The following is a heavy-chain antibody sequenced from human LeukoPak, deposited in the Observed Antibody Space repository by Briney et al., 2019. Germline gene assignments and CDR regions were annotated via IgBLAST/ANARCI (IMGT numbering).Heavy chain of an antibody. J-gene: IGHJ4*02. CDR2: INPNSGDT. Sequence: ASVKVSCKAFGYTFSDYFMHWVRQAPGQGLEWMGWINPNSGDTNYAQKFQGWVTMTRDTSISTVYMELNRLRSDDTAIYYCARSEGKSDYNAGFLDYWGQGTLVTVSS. CDR3: ARSEGKSDYNAGFLDY. D-gene: IGHD4-11*01. V-gene: IGHV1-2*04. CDR1: GYTFSDYF.